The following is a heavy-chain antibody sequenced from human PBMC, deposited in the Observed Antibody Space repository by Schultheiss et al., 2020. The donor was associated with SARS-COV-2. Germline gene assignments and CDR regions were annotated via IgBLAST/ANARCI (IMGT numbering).Heavy chain of an antibody. J-gene: IGHJ4*02. D-gene: IGHD1-26*01. CDR1: GGSISSGDYY. V-gene: IGHV4-31*03. CDR2: IFYSGNT. Sequence: SQTLSLTCSVSGGSISSGDYYWSWIRQHPGKGLEWIGHIFYSGNTYYNPSLESRVSISVDTSTNHYSLRLSSVTAADTAVYYCAREAVGATLIFDYWGQGTLVTVSS. CDR3: AREAVGATLIFDY.